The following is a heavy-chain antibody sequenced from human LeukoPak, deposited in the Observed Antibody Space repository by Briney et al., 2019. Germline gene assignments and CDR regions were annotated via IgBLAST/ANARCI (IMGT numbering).Heavy chain of an antibody. Sequence: GASVKVSCKASGYTFTSYDINWVRQATGQGLEWMGWMNPNSGNTGYAQKFQDRVTMTRNTSISTAYMELSSLRSEDTAVYYCARDSPARGDPPPHWGQGTLVTVPS. CDR2: MNPNSGNT. CDR3: ARDSPARGDPPPH. V-gene: IGHV1-8*01. D-gene: IGHD3-10*01. J-gene: IGHJ1*01. CDR1: GYTFTSYD.